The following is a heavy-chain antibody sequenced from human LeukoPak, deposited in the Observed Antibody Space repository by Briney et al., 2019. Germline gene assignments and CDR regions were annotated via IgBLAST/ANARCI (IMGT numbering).Heavy chain of an antibody. Sequence: SVNLSCKASGGTFTINAISRVRQAPGPGLEWLGRIIPIHGIANYAQKFQGRVTITADKSTSTAYMELSSLRSEDTAVYYCARTPTIVVVAARPTQKPYFDFWGQGTLVTVSS. CDR3: ARTPTIVVVAARPTQKPYFDF. CDR1: GGTFTINA. V-gene: IGHV1-69*04. D-gene: IGHD2-15*01. J-gene: IGHJ4*02. CDR2: IIPIHGIA.